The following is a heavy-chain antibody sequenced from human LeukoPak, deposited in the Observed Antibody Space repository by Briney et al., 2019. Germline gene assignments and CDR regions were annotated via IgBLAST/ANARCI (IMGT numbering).Heavy chain of an antibody. J-gene: IGHJ3*02. CDR1: GGSISSGSYY. V-gene: IGHV4-61*02. CDR2: IYTSGST. Sequence: SQTLSLTCTVSGGSISSGSYYWSWIRQPAGKGLEWIGRIYTSGSTNYNPSLKSRVTISVDTSKNQFSLKLSPVTAADTAVYYCARGYCSSTSCYKRWAFDIWGQGTMVTVSS. CDR3: ARGYCSSTSCYKRWAFDI. D-gene: IGHD2-2*02.